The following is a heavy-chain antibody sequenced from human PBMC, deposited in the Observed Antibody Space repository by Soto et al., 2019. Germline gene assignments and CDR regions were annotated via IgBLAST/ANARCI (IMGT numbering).Heavy chain of an antibody. J-gene: IGHJ3*02. CDR3: ARVSCGGDCSPGAFDI. D-gene: IGHD2-21*02. Sequence: QLQLQESGSGLVKPSQTLSLTCAVSGGSISSGGYSWSWIRQPPGKGLEWIGYIYHSGSTYYNPPLKSRVTISVDRSKNQFCLKLSSVTAADTAVYYCARVSCGGDCSPGAFDIWGQGTMVTVSS. CDR2: IYHSGST. V-gene: IGHV4-30-2*01. CDR1: GGSISSGGYS.